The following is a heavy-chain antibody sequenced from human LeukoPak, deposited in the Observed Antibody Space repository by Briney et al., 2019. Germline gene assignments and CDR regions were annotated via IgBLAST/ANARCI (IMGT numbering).Heavy chain of an antibody. CDR1: GGSISSYY. D-gene: IGHD1-26*01. Sequence: SETLSLTCTVSGGSISSYYWSWIRQPPGKGLEWIGYIYYSGSTNYNPSLKSRVTISVDTSKNQFSLELSSVTAADTAVYYCATEGIVGATRGAVAFDIWGQGTMVTVSS. V-gene: IGHV4-59*01. CDR3: ATEGIVGATRGAVAFDI. CDR2: IYYSGST. J-gene: IGHJ3*02.